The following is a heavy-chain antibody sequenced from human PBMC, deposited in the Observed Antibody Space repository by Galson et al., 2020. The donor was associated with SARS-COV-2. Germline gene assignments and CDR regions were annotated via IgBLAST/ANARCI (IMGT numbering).Heavy chain of an antibody. D-gene: IGHD6-13*01. V-gene: IGHV3-23*01. J-gene: IGHJ4*02. CDR3: AKELRPGYRCTDY. CDR1: CCTCTDDS. CDR2: ISTNGDST. Sequence: LTLDWPAACCTCTDDSRGGMRQTPGGGLGWVPGISTNGDSTYYIDSVKGRFTISRDNSKNTLYLQMNSLRAKDTALYYCAKELRPGYRCTDYWGQGTMVTVSS.